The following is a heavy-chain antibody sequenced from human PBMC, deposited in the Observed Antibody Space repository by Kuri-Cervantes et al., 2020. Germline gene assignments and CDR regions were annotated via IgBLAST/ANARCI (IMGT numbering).Heavy chain of an antibody. D-gene: IGHD6-19*01. CDR2: SNDNGDDT. J-gene: IGHJ4*02. V-gene: IGHV3-23*01. Sequence: GGSLRLSCAASGFAFSSYAMSWVRQAPGKELEWVSGSNDNGDDTYYADSVRGRFTISRDNSANTLFLQMNSLRAEDTAVYYCARLHERYSSGWLRPLDYWGQGTLVTVSS. CDR1: GFAFSSYA. CDR3: ARLHERYSSGWLRPLDY.